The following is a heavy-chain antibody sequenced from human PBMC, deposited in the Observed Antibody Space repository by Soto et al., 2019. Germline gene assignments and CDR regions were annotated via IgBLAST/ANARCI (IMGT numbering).Heavy chain of an antibody. CDR3: ARTMGDTASVTDY. CDR1: GYTFTSYG. CDR2: ISAYNGNT. V-gene: IGHV1-18*01. D-gene: IGHD5-18*01. J-gene: IGHJ4*02. Sequence: ASVKVSCKASGYTFTSYGISWVRQAPGQGLEWMGWISAYNGNTNYAQKLQGRVTMTTDTSTSTAHMELRSLRSDDTAVYYCARTMGDTASVTDYWGQGTLVTVSS.